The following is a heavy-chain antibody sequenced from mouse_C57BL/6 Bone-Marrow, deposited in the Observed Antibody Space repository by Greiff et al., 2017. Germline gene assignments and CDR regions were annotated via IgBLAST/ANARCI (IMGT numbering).Heavy chain of an antibody. V-gene: IGHV1-55*01. CDR3: ARSLGRFAY. CDR1: GYTFTSYW. J-gene: IGHJ3*01. CDR2: FYPGSGST. Sequence: QVQLQQPGAELVKPGASVKMSCKASGYTFTSYWITWVKQRPGQGLEWIGDFYPGSGSTNYNEKFKSKATLTVDKSSSTAYMQLSSLTSEDSAVYCCARSLGRFAYWGQGTLVTVSA. D-gene: IGHD4-1*01.